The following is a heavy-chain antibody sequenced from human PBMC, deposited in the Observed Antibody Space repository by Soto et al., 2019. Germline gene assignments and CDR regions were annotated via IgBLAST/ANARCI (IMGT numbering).Heavy chain of an antibody. CDR2: MNPNSGNT. J-gene: IGHJ5*02. D-gene: IGHD3-3*01. V-gene: IGHV1-8*01. Sequence: ASVKVSCKASGYTFTSYDINWVRHATGQGLEWMGWMNPNSGNTGYAQKFQGRVTMTRNTSISTAYMELSSLRSEDTAVYYCARGLYDFGSGYPSGFDPWGQGTLVIVAS. CDR1: GYTFTSYD. CDR3: ARGLYDFGSGYPSGFDP.